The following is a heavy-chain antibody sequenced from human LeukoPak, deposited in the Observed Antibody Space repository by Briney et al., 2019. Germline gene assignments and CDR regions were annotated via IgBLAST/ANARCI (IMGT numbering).Heavy chain of an antibody. CDR1: GFTFSSYE. CDR2: ISSSGSTI. CDR3: ARGLVTTPYYFDY. Sequence: GGSLRLSCAASGFTFSSYEMNWVRQAPGKGLEWVSYISSSGSTIYYADSVKGRFTISRDNAKNSLYLQMNSLRDEDTAVYYCARGLVTTPYYFDYWGQGTLVTVSS. J-gene: IGHJ4*02. D-gene: IGHD4-17*01. V-gene: IGHV3-48*03.